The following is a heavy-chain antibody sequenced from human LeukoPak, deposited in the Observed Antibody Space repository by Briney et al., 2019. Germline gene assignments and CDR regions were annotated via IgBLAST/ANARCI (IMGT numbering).Heavy chain of an antibody. CDR1: GFTFSSYS. Sequence: GGSLRLSCAASGFTFSSYSMNWVRQAPGRGLEWVSSISSSSSYIYYADSVKGRFTISRDNAKNSLYLQMNSLRAEDTALYYCAKDNWNDTLDYWGQGTLVTVSS. D-gene: IGHD1-20*01. J-gene: IGHJ4*02. V-gene: IGHV3-21*04. CDR2: ISSSSSYI. CDR3: AKDNWNDTLDY.